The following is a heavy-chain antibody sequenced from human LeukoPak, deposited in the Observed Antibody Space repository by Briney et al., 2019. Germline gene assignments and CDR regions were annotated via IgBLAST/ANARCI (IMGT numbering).Heavy chain of an antibody. CDR3: ARHYQLLFYFDY. J-gene: IGHJ4*02. Sequence: PSETLSLTCTVSGGSISSSSYYWGWIRQPPGKGLEWIGSIYYSGSTYYNPSLKSRVTISVDTSKNQFSLKLSSVTAADTAVYYCARHYQLLFYFDYWGQGTLVTVSS. CDR1: GGSISSSSYY. D-gene: IGHD2-2*01. V-gene: IGHV4-39*01. CDR2: IYYSGST.